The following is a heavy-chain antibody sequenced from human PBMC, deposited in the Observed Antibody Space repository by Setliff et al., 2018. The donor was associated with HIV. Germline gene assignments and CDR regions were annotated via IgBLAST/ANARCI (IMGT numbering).Heavy chain of an antibody. CDR1: GGSITSDSFY. Sequence: PSETLSLTCTVSGGSITSDSFYWGWIRQPPGKGLEWIGSIYYRGDTYYNPSLKNRVTTSVDTIKNQFFLKLSSLTAADTAVYYCARQPTFDSSGSLSYWGQGILVTVSS. D-gene: IGHD3-22*01. V-gene: IGHV4-39*01. J-gene: IGHJ4*02. CDR2: IYYRGDT. CDR3: ARQPTFDSSGSLSY.